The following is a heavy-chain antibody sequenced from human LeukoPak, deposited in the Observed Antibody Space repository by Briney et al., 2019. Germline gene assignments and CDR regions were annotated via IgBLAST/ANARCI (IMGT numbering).Heavy chain of an antibody. J-gene: IGHJ4*02. CDR3: ARGFGGSSVRTFDY. CDR1: GFTFSSYS. D-gene: IGHD2-15*01. V-gene: IGHV3-21*01. CDR2: ISGSSSYI. Sequence: GGSLRLSCAASGFTFSSYSMNWVRQAPGKGLEWVSSISGSSSYIYYADPVKGRFTISRDNAKNSLYLQMNSLRAEDTAVYYCARGFGGSSVRTFDYWGQGTLVTVSS.